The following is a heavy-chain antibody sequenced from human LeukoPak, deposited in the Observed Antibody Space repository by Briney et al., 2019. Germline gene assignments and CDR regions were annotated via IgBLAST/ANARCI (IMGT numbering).Heavy chain of an antibody. CDR2: IKEDGSDK. Sequence: PGGSLRLSCAASGFTFSNYWMSWVRQAPGKGLEWVANIKEDGSDKYYVDSVKGRFTISRDNAKNSLYLQMNSLRAEDTAVYYCARDRSLNYYYMDVWGKGTTVTVSS. J-gene: IGHJ6*03. CDR3: ARDRSLNYYYMDV. V-gene: IGHV3-7*01. CDR1: GFTFSNYW. D-gene: IGHD6-13*01.